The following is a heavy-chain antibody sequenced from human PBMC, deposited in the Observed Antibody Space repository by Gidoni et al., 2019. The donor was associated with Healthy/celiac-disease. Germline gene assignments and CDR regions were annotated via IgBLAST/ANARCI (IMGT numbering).Heavy chain of an antibody. Sequence: VQLVQSGAEVQKPGSSGKVSCKATGGTFSSYAISWVRQAPGQGLEWMGGIIPIFGTANYAQKFQGRVTITAAESTSTAYMELSSLRSEDTAVYYCARNPTYSCGWYFDYWGQGTLVTVSS. D-gene: IGHD6-19*01. J-gene: IGHJ4*02. CDR1: GGTFSSYA. CDR2: IIPIFGTA. CDR3: ARNPTYSCGWYFDY. V-gene: IGHV1-69*01.